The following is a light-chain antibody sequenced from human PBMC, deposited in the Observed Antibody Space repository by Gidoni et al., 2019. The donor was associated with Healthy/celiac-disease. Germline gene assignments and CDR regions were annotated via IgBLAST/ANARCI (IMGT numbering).Light chain of an antibody. CDR3: QQSYSTPWT. V-gene: IGKV1-39*01. CDR1: QSISSY. Sequence: DNHKTNSPSSLSASVGDRVTITCRASQSISSYLNWYQQKPGKAPKLLIYAASSLQSGVPSRFSGSGSGTDFTLTISSLQPEDFATYYCQQSYSTPWTFGQGTKVEIK. J-gene: IGKJ1*01. CDR2: AAS.